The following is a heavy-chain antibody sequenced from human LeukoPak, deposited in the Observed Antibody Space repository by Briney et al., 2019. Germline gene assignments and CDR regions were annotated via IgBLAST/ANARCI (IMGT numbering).Heavy chain of an antibody. Sequence: GGSLRLSCAASGFTVSGNYMSWVRKAPGKGLGWVSAISGSGGSTYYADSVRGRFTISRDNSKNTLYLQMNSLRAEDTAVYYCAKDGATTVVTPMPCWGQGTLVTVSS. J-gene: IGHJ4*02. D-gene: IGHD4-23*01. CDR3: AKDGATTVVTPMPC. V-gene: IGHV3-23*01. CDR1: GFTVSGNY. CDR2: ISGSGGST.